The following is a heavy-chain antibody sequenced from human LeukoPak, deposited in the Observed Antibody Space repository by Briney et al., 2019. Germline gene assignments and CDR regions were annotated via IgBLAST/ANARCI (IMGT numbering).Heavy chain of an antibody. D-gene: IGHD3-10*01. Sequence: SETLSLTCAVYGGSFSSYFWSWIRQPPGKGLEWIGEINHSGSTNYNPSLKSRVTISVDTSKNQFSLKLSSVTAADTAVYYCARNRGYGSGSHDYWGQGTLVTVSS. CDR2: INHSGST. V-gene: IGHV4-34*01. CDR3: ARNRGYGSGSHDY. J-gene: IGHJ4*02. CDR1: GGSFSSYF.